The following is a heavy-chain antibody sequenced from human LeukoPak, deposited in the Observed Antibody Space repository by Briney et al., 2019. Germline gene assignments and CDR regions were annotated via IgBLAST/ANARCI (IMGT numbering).Heavy chain of an antibody. Sequence: GGSLRLSCAASGFTFSSYWMSWVRQAPGKGLEWVANIKQDGSEKYYVDSVKGRFTISRDNSKNTLYLQMNSLRVEDTAVYYCASVWRALGYTIDYWGQGTQVAVSS. J-gene: IGHJ4*02. V-gene: IGHV3-7*01. CDR2: IKQDGSEK. CDR1: GFTFSSYW. D-gene: IGHD5-18*01. CDR3: ASVWRALGYTIDY.